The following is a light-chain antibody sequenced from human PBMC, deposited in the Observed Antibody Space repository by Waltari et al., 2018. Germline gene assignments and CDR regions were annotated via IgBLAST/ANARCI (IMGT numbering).Light chain of an antibody. CDR2: SNN. CDR3: APWDNSLNGPV. Sequence: QSVLTQPPSASGTPGQTVTISCSGSASNIGVQTENWYQQVPGTAPKLLIYSNNQRPSGVPDRFSGSKSGTSASLAISGLQSEDEAVYYCAPWDNSLNGPVFGGGTKLTVL. V-gene: IGLV1-44*01. CDR1: ASNIGVQT. J-gene: IGLJ2*01.